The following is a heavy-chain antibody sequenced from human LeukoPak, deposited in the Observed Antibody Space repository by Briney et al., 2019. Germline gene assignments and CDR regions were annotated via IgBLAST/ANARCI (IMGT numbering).Heavy chain of an antibody. D-gene: IGHD5-12*01. V-gene: IGHV3-48*01. CDR2: ISSSSSTI. CDR1: GFTFSSYS. Sequence: GGSLRLSCAASGFTFSSYSMNWVRQAPGKGLEWVSYISSSSSTIYYADSVKGRFTISRDNAKNSLHLQMNSLRAEDTAVYYCAREEVATIIDYWGQGNLVTVSS. CDR3: AREEVATIIDY. J-gene: IGHJ4*02.